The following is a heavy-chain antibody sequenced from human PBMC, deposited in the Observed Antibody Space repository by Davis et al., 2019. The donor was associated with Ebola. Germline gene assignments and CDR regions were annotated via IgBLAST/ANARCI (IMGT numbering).Heavy chain of an antibody. CDR2: ISYDGSNK. CDR1: GFTFSSYA. CDR3: AMGGMATATYFDY. D-gene: IGHD5-24*01. V-gene: IGHV3-30*04. J-gene: IGHJ4*02. Sequence: GESLKISCAASGFTFSSYAMHWVRQAPGKGLEWVAVISYDGSNKYYADSVKGRFTISRDNSKNTLYLQMNSLRAEDTAVYYCAMGGMATATYFDYWGQGTLVTVSS.